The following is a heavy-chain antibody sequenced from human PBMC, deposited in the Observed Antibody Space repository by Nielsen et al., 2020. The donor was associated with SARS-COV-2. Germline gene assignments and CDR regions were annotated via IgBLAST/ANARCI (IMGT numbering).Heavy chain of an antibody. V-gene: IGHV3-21*01. Sequence: GGSLRLSCAASRFTFSSYTMNWVRQAPGKGLEWVSSISSSSIYIYYADSVKGRFTISRDNANNSLYLQMNSLRAEDTAVYYCARVGSTNGSDDAFDIWGQGTMVTVSS. CDR1: RFTFSSYT. CDR3: ARVGSTNGSDDAFDI. J-gene: IGHJ3*02. D-gene: IGHD2-8*01. CDR2: ISSSSIYI.